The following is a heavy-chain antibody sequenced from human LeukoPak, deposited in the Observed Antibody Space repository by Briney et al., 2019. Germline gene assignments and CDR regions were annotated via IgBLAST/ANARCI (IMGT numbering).Heavy chain of an antibody. Sequence: SETLSLTCTVSGGSITSISYFWGWIRQPPGKGLQWIGIIYYSGTTYYNPSLKSRVTISVDTSNNQFSLRLSSVTAADTAVYYCARALERYYYDSSGYYAHFDYWGQGTLVTVSS. J-gene: IGHJ4*02. CDR1: GGSITSISYF. D-gene: IGHD3-22*01. CDR2: IYYSGTT. V-gene: IGHV4-39*01. CDR3: ARALERYYYDSSGYYAHFDY.